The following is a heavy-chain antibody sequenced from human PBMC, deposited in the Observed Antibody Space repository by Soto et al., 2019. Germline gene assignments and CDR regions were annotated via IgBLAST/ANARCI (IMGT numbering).Heavy chain of an antibody. CDR1: GYTFTSYD. J-gene: IGHJ3*02. D-gene: IGHD3-9*01. CDR2: MNPNSGNT. V-gene: IGHV1-8*01. CDR3: ARTELRYFDWQKDPPDAFDI. Sequence: ASVKVSCKASGYTFTSYDINWVRQATGQGLEWMGWMNPNSGNTGYAQKFQGRVTMTRNTSISTAYMELSSLRSEDTAMYYCARTELRYFDWQKDPPDAFDIWGQGTMVTVS.